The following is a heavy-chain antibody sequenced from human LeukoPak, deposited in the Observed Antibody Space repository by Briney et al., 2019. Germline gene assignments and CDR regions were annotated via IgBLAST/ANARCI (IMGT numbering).Heavy chain of an antibody. V-gene: IGHV4-4*07. J-gene: IGHJ4*02. Sequence: SETLSLSCTVSGGSISSYYWSWIRQPAGKGLEWIGRIYTSGSTNYNPSLKSRVTMSVDTSKNQFSLKLSSVTAADTAVYYCARSIQYSGSYSWDYWGQGTLVTVSS. CDR2: IYTSGST. CDR1: GGSISSYY. CDR3: ARSIQYSGSYSWDY. D-gene: IGHD1-26*01.